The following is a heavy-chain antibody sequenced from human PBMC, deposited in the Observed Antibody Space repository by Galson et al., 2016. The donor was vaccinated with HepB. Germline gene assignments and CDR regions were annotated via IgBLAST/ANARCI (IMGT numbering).Heavy chain of an antibody. V-gene: IGHV3-9*01. CDR1: GFTFDDYA. D-gene: IGHD5-24*01. J-gene: IGHJ4*02. Sequence: SLRLSCAGSGFTFDDYAMHWVRQAPGKGLEWVSGISWNSGTKDYADSVKGRFAISRDNAKSSLYLQMNSLRAEDTALYYCAKVGGGYNAYYFDYWGPGTLVTVSS. CDR2: ISWNSGTK. CDR3: AKVGGGYNAYYFDY.